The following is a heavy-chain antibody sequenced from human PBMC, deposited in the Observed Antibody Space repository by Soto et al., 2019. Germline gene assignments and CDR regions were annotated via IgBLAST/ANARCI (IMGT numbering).Heavy chain of an antibody. CDR3: AKGKGKWNPYEGYFDH. Sequence: EVQLLESGGGLVQPGGSLRLSCEASGITFSSYAMSWVRQAPGKGLEWVSTSGGSGGSTYYADSVKGRFTISRDNSKKTLYLQMNSLRAEDTALYYGAKGKGKWNPYEGYFDHWGQGTLVTVSS. V-gene: IGHV3-23*01. CDR2: SGGSGGST. D-gene: IGHD1-1*01. J-gene: IGHJ4*02. CDR1: GITFSSYA.